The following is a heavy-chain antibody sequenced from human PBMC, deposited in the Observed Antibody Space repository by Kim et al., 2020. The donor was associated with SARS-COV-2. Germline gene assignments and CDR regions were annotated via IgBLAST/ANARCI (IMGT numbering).Heavy chain of an antibody. CDR2: IKQDGSEK. V-gene: IGHV3-7*03. J-gene: IGHJ4*02. Sequence: GGSLRLSCAASGFTFSSYWMSWVRQAPGKGLEWVANIKQDGSEKYYVDSVKGRFTISRDNAKNSLYLQMNSLRAEDTAVYYCASRESPGYSSSWVGYGYYFDYWGQGTLVTVSS. CDR1: GFTFSSYW. CDR3: ASRESPGYSSSWVGYGYYFDY. D-gene: IGHD6-6*01.